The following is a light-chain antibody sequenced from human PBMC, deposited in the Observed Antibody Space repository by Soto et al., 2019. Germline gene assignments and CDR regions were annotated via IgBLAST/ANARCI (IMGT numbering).Light chain of an antibody. CDR2: GAS. CDR1: QSVPTDY. V-gene: IGKV3-20*01. Sequence: PGDTATLSCRASQSVPTDYLAWYQQKPGQAPSLLIYGASRRATGIPDRFSGSGSGTDFTLSIRLEPEDFAVYFCQQYAGSPLTFGGGTKVEI. J-gene: IGKJ4*01. CDR3: QQYAGSPLT.